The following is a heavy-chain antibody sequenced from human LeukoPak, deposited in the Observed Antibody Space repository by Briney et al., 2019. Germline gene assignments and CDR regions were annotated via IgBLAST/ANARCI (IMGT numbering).Heavy chain of an antibody. V-gene: IGHV4-59*01. Sequence: PSETLSLTCTVSGGSITNSYWSWIRQPPGKGLEWIGHFHDSEGTNYNPSLKSRVSISLDTSKNQVSLWLNSVTAADMAVYYCARGDPSGRPGIGFDFWGQGALVSVSS. J-gene: IGHJ4*02. CDR1: GGSITNSY. D-gene: IGHD1-26*01. CDR3: ARGDPSGRPGIGFDF. CDR2: FHDSEGT.